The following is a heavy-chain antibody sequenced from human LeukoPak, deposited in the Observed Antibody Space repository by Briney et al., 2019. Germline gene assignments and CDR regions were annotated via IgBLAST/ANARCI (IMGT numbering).Heavy chain of an antibody. CDR3: ATDGYFEV. CDR2: MSYTGST. CDR1: GVSINTYS. J-gene: IGHJ2*01. Sequence: SETLSLTCTVSGVSINTYSWSWIRQPPGKGLEWIGYMSYTGSTSYNPSLRSRVTISVDKSKNQFSLKLTSVTAADTAVYFCATDGYFEVWGRGTLVTVSS. V-gene: IGHV4-59*01.